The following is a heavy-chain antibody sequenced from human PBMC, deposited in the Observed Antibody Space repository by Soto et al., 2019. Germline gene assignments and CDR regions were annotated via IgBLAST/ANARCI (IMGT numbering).Heavy chain of an antibody. D-gene: IGHD3-3*02. CDR3: AKVPIFGVVSRSYGMDV. CDR2: ISGSGDNT. Sequence: PGGSLRLSCAASGFTFTSYTMNWVRQAPGKGLEWVSAISGSGDNTYYADSVKGRFAISRDNSKNTLYLQMNSLRAGDTAVYYCAKVPIFGVVSRSYGMDVWGQGTTVTVSS. J-gene: IGHJ6*02. V-gene: IGHV3-23*01. CDR1: GFTFTSYT.